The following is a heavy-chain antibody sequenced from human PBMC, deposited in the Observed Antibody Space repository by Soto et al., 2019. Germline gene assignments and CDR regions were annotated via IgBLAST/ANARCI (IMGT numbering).Heavy chain of an antibody. Sequence: ASVKVCCKASGYSFTGYYMHCVRQASGQGIEWMGWINPNSGGTNYAQKCQGWVTMTRDTSISTAYMELSRLRSDDTAVYYCARGYFFNYANAYYSYVMDVWGQGTSVTVSS. CDR1: GYSFTGYY. V-gene: IGHV1-2*04. CDR3: ARGYFFNYANAYYSYVMDV. J-gene: IGHJ6*02. CDR2: INPNSGGT. D-gene: IGHD4-4*01.